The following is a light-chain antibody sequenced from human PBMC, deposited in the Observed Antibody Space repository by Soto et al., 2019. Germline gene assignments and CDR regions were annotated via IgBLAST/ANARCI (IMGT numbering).Light chain of an antibody. CDR2: EAN. J-gene: IGLJ1*01. CDR3: SAYTTANTLI. Sequence: QSVLTQPACVSGSPGESVTISCTGTSSDVGGYDYVSWYQQHPGTAPKLILYEANNRPSGVSNRFSGSKSGNTASLIISGLQTEDEANYYCSAYTTANTLIFGTGTKVTVL. V-gene: IGLV2-14*01. CDR1: SSDVGGYDY.